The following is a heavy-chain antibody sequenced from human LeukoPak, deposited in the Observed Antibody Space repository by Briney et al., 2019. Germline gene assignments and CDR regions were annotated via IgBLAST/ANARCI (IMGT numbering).Heavy chain of an antibody. CDR2: IKQDGSER. CDR3: ARRYFDC. Sequence: GGSLRLSCAASGFTFRNYAMSWVRQAPGKGLEWVANIKQDGSERYYVDSVKGRFTISRDNAKNSLYLQMNSLRAEDTAVYYCARRYFDCWGQGTLVTVSS. CDR1: GFTFRNYA. V-gene: IGHV3-7*01. J-gene: IGHJ4*02.